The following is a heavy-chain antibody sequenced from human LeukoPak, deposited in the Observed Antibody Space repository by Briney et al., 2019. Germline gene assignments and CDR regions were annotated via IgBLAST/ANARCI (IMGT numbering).Heavy chain of an antibody. Sequence: GQAPSKELEWVAVIYYDGINEYYADSVKGRFTISRDNSKNTLYLQMNSLRAEDTALYYCAREIGENWYFDLWGRGTLVTVSS. D-gene: IGHD3-16*01. CDR3: AREIGENWYFDL. CDR2: IYYDGINE. V-gene: IGHV3-33*01. J-gene: IGHJ2*01.